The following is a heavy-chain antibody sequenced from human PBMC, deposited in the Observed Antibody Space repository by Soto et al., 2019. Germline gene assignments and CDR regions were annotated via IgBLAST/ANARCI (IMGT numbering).Heavy chain of an antibody. V-gene: IGHV3-9*01. CDR3: AKDLLGIFDYYYYGMDV. D-gene: IGHD7-27*01. Sequence: PGGSLRLSCAASGFTFDDYAMHWVRQAPGKGLEWVSGISWNSGSIGYADSVKGRFTISRDNAKNSLYLQMNSLRAEDTALYYCAKDLLGIFDYYYYGMDVWGQGTTVTVSS. J-gene: IGHJ6*02. CDR1: GFTFDDYA. CDR2: ISWNSGSI.